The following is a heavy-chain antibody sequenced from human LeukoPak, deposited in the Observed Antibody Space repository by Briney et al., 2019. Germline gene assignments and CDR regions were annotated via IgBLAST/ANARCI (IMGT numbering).Heavy chain of an antibody. CDR1: GFTFSSYG. CDR2: IWYDGSNK. J-gene: IGHJ6*04. CDR3: ARDQYPGIAVAATSYYYYYGMDV. D-gene: IGHD6-19*01. V-gene: IGHV3-33*01. Sequence: GGSLRLSCAASGFTFSSYGVHWVRQAPGKGLEWVAVIWYDGSNKYYADSVKGRFTISRDNSKNTLYLQMNSLRAEDTAVYYCARDQYPGIAVAATSYYYYYGMDVWGKGTTVTVSS.